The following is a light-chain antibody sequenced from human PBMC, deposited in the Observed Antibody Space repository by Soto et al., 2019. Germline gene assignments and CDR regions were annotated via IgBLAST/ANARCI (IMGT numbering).Light chain of an antibody. V-gene: IGKV1-6*01. CDR2: AAS. CDR1: QGINND. Sequence: AIQMTQSPSSLSASVGDRVTITCRASQGINNDLSWYQQKPGKAPKLLIYAASTLQSGAPSRFSGSQSSTDFTLTISSLQPEDFATYFCLQDYNYPKTFGQGTKV. J-gene: IGKJ1*01. CDR3: LQDYNYPKT.